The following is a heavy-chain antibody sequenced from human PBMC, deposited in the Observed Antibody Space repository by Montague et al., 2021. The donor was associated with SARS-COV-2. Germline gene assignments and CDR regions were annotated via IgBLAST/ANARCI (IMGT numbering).Heavy chain of an antibody. CDR1: GGSISSSSYY. Sequence: SETLSLTCTVSGGSISSSSYYWGWIRQPPGKGLEWIGSIYYSGSTYYNPSLKSRVTISVDTSKNRFSLKLSSVTAADTAVYYCARPVSYYDILSSSTNWFDPWGQGTLVTVSS. J-gene: IGHJ5*02. D-gene: IGHD3-9*01. CDR2: IYYSGST. CDR3: ARPVSYYDILSSSTNWFDP. V-gene: IGHV4-39*01.